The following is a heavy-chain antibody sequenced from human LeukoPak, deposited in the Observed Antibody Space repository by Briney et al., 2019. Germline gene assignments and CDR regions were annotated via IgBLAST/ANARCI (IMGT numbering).Heavy chain of an antibody. CDR2: ISYDGSNK. Sequence: PGRSLRLSCAASGFSFSSYGMHWVRQAPGKGLERVAVISYDGSNKYYADYVKGRFTISRDNSKNTLYLQMNSLRAEDTAVYYCALLGRYYDSSGYYYDRVFDYWGQGTLVTVSS. J-gene: IGHJ4*02. CDR3: ALLGRYYDSSGYYYDRVFDY. CDR1: GFSFSSYG. V-gene: IGHV3-30*03. D-gene: IGHD3-22*01.